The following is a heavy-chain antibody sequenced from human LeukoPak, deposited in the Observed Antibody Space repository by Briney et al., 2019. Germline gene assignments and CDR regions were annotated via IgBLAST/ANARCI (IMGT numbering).Heavy chain of an antibody. CDR2: ISSSSSYI. CDR1: GFTFNSYT. D-gene: IGHD5-24*01. J-gene: IGHJ4*02. V-gene: IGHV3-21*01. Sequence: PGGSLRLSCAASGFTFNSYTMNWVRQAPGKGLEWVSSISSSSSYIYYADSVKGRFTISRDNAKNSLYLQMNSLRAEDTAVYYCAREWPPTYFDYWGQGTLVTVSS. CDR3: AREWPPTYFDY.